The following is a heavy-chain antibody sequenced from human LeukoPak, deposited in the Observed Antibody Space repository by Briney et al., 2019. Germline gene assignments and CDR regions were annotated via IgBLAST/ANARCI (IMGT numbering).Heavy chain of an antibody. D-gene: IGHD1/OR15-1a*01. J-gene: IGHJ5*02. V-gene: IGHV3-48*03. CDR1: GFTFSSYE. Sequence: PGGSLRLSSAASGFTFSSYEMNWVRQAPGKGLEWVSYISSSGDTIYYADSVRGRFTVSRDNAKNSLYMQMNSLRAEDTAVYYCARDGGTTTTGNWFDPWGQGTLVTVSS. CDR3: ARDGGTTTTGNWFDP. CDR2: ISSSGDTI.